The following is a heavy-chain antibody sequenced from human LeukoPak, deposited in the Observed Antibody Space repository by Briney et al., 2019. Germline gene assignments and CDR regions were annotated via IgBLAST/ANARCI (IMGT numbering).Heavy chain of an antibody. CDR1: GGSFSGYH. CDR2: INHSGST. J-gene: IGHJ5*02. D-gene: IGHD1-1*01. CDR3: ARENGLGWFDP. V-gene: IGHV4-34*01. Sequence: PSETLSLTCAVYGGSFSGYHWSWIRQPPGKGLEWIGEINHSGSTNYNPSLKSRVTISVDTSKNQFSLKPSSVTAADTAVYYCARENGLGWFDPWGQGTLVTVSS.